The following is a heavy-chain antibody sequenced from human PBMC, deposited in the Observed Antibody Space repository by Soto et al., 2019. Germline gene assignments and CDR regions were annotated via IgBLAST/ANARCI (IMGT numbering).Heavy chain of an antibody. J-gene: IGHJ4*02. CDR1: GYIFTTYY. D-gene: IGHD2-2*01. CDR3: ARAYQLLKYYFDY. Sequence: GASVKVSCKPSGYIFTTYYIHWVRQAPGQGPEWMGMINPSGGSANCAQKFQGRVTMTRDTSTSTVYMELSSLRSEDTAVYYCARAYQLLKYYFDYWGQGALVTVS. CDR2: INPSGGSA. V-gene: IGHV1-46*01.